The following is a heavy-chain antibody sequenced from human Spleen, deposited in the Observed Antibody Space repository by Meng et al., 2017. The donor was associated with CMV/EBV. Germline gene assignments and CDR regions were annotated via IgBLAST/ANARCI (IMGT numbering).Heavy chain of an antibody. D-gene: IGHD2-2*01. Sequence: SVKVSCKASGGTFNNFALSYFRQAPGQGLEWVGGIITMLGMTNYAQKFQGRVTITADKSTNTAYMELSSLKSEDTAVYYCARGVRHYCSSISCFGWFDPWGQGTLVTVSS. CDR2: IITMLGMT. CDR3: ARGVRHYCSSISCFGWFDP. CDR1: GGTFNNFA. V-gene: IGHV1-69*10. J-gene: IGHJ5*02.